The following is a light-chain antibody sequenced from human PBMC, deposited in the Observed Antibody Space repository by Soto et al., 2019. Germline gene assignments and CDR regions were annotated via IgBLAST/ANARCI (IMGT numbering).Light chain of an antibody. J-gene: IGKJ5*01. V-gene: IGKV3-11*01. CDR3: QQRNIWPPVT. CDR1: QSVRNN. Sequence: YRALMHVSPGERSTLSGRTSQSVRNNFAWYQLKRGQPPRLLIYDISTRATGIPARFSGSGSGTDFTLTISSLEPEDFAVYYCQQRNIWPPVTSGQAARLEIK. CDR2: DIS.